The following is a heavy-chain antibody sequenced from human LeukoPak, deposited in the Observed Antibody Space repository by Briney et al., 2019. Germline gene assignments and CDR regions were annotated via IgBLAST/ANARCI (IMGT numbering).Heavy chain of an antibody. CDR1: GYTFTSYG. CDR2: ISAYNGNT. CDR3: ARDTSVANSGYDFADY. Sequence: GASVKVSCKASGYTFTSYGISWVRQAPGQGLEWMGWISAYNGNTNYAQKLQGRVTMTTDTSTSTAYMELRSLRSDDTAVYYCARDTSVANSGYDFADYWGQGTLVTVSS. D-gene: IGHD5-12*01. V-gene: IGHV1-18*01. J-gene: IGHJ4*02.